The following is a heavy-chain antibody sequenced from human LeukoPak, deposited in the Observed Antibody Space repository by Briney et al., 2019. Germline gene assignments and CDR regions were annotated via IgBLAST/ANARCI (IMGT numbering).Heavy chain of an antibody. CDR1: GGSFSGYY. CDR2: INHSGST. CDR3: ARDPGENYYYYYMDV. Sequence: SETLSLTCAVYGGSFSGYYWSRIRQPPGKGLEWIGEINHSGSTYYNPSLKSRVTISVDTSKNQFSLKLSSVTAADTAVYYCARDPGENYYYYYMDVWGNGTTVTVSS. V-gene: IGHV4-34*01. J-gene: IGHJ6*03.